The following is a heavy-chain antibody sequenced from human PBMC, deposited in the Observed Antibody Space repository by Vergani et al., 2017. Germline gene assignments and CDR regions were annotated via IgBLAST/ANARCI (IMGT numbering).Heavy chain of an antibody. Sequence: EVQLVQSGAEVKKPGESLTISCQISGYSFTNYWIGWVRQMPGKGLEWMGIIHPADSDTRYSPSFQGQVTISVDKSISTAYLQRSSLRASDSAMYYCARLDWRVSSGSKCFDYLVQGTMVTVSP. CDR3: ARLDWRVSSGSKCFDY. V-gene: IGHV5-51*01. CDR1: GYSFTNYW. CDR2: IHPADSDT. J-gene: IGHJ4*02. D-gene: IGHD1-26*01.